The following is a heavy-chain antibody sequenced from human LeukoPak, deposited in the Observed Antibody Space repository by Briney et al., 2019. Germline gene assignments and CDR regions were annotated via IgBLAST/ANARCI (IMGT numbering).Heavy chain of an antibody. Sequence: GGSLRLSCAASGLTFRNYGMHWVRQAPGKGLEWVAVIWYDGSNQYYADSVKGRFTISRDNSKMILYLQMNSLRAEDTAVYYCVRDRGGGSGYSRYFDLWGQGTLVTVSS. D-gene: IGHD3-22*01. V-gene: IGHV3-33*01. CDR3: VRDRGGGSGYSRYFDL. CDR2: IWYDGSNQ. J-gene: IGHJ5*02. CDR1: GLTFRNYG.